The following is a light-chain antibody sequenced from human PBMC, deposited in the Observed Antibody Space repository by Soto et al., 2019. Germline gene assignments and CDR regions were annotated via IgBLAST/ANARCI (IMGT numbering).Light chain of an antibody. Sequence: SVLSQSPSASGTPGQRVTISCSGSSSNIGSNYVFWYQQLPGTAPKLLIYANNHRPSGVPDRISASKSGTSASLAISGLQSEDEGDYSCAAWDDSLNGYAFGAGTKVAVL. CDR2: ANN. J-gene: IGLJ1*01. CDR3: AAWDDSLNGYA. V-gene: IGLV1-44*01. CDR1: SSNIGSNY.